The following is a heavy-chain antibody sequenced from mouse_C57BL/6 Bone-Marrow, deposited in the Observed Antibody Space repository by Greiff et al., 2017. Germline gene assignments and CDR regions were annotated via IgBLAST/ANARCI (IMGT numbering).Heavy chain of an antibody. CDR1: GYSITSGYD. V-gene: IGHV3-1*01. Sequence: EVQLQQSGPGMVKPSPSLSLSCTVTGYSITSGYDWHWIRHFPGNKLEWRGYISYSGSTNYNPTLKSRISITHDTSKNHVFLKLNSVTTEDTATYDCARGTEDFCAMDYWGQGTSVTVSA. CDR2: ISYSGST. J-gene: IGHJ4*01. CDR3: ARGTEDFCAMDY.